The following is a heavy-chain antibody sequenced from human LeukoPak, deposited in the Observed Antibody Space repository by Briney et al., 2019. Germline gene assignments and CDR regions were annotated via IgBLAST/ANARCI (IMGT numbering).Heavy chain of an antibody. CDR2: IGGSGADT. Sequence: PGRSLRLSCAASGVTFSSYAMSWVRQAPGKGLEWVSSIGGSGADTYYADSVRGRVTITRDNSKSTLYLQMNSLRAEDTAVYYCAKSPFDYWGQGTPLTVSS. V-gene: IGHV3-23*01. J-gene: IGHJ4*02. CDR1: GVTFSSYA. CDR3: AKSPFDY.